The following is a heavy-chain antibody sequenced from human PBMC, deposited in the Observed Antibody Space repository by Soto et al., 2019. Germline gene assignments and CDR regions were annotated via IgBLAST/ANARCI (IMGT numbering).Heavy chain of an antibody. CDR1: GGSISSYY. CDR2: IYYSGST. J-gene: IGHJ6*02. Sequence: PSETLSLTCTVSGGSISSYYWSWIRQPPGKGLEWIGYIYYSGSTNYNPSLKSRVTISVDTSKNQFSLKLSSVTAADTAVYYCARVPTYYYGIDVWGQGTTLPVSS. CDR3: ARVPTYYYGIDV. V-gene: IGHV4-59*01.